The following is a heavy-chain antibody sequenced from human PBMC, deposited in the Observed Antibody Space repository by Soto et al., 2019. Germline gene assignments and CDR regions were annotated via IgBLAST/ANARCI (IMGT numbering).Heavy chain of an antibody. J-gene: IGHJ6*02. CDR1: GFTFSSYG. Sequence: GGSLRLSCAASGFTFSSYGMHWVRQAPGKGLEWAAVISYDGSNKYYADSVKGRFTISRDNSKKTLYLQMNSLRAEDTAIYYCAKDLLRYYDSSGYSSFYYGMDVWGQGTTVTVSS. D-gene: IGHD3-22*01. V-gene: IGHV3-30*18. CDR3: AKDLLRYYDSSGYSSFYYGMDV. CDR2: ISYDGSNK.